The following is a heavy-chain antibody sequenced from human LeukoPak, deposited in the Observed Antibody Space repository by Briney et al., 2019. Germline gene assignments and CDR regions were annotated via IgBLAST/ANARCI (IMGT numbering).Heavy chain of an antibody. J-gene: IGHJ5*02. V-gene: IGHV1-3*04. CDR1: GYTFTSNA. Sequence: ASVKVSCKASGYTFTSNAMHWVRQAPGQRPEWMGWINTGNGNTKYSQKFQGRVTISRDTSANTAYMEVSSLRSEDTAVYYCARGSAEGLDRWGQGTLVTVSS. CDR3: ARGSAEGLDR. D-gene: IGHD2-2*01. CDR2: INTGNGNT.